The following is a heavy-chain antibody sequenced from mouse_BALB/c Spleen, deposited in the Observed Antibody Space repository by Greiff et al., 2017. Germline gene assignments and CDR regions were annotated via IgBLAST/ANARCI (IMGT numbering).Heavy chain of an antibody. Sequence: EVQLQQSGPGLVKPSQSLSLTCTVTGYSITSDYAWNWIRQFPGNKLEWMGYISYSGSTSYNPSLKSRFSITRDTSKNQFFLQLNSVTTEDTATYCCARGGGYGWFAYWGQGTLVTVSA. D-gene: IGHD2-2*01. V-gene: IGHV3-2*02. CDR1: GYSITSDYA. CDR3: ARGGGYGWFAY. CDR2: ISYSGST. J-gene: IGHJ3*01.